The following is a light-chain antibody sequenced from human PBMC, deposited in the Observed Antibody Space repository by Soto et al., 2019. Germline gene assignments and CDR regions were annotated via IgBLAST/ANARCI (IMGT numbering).Light chain of an antibody. CDR1: QSVSSY. V-gene: IGKV3-11*01. J-gene: IGKJ2*01. Sequence: EIVLTQSPATLSLSPGERATLSCRASQSVSSYLAWYQQKPGQAPRLLIYDAYNRATGIPPSFSGSGSGTDFTLTISSLEPEDFAVYYCQQRSNWPRTFGQGTKLEIK. CDR2: DAY. CDR3: QQRSNWPRT.